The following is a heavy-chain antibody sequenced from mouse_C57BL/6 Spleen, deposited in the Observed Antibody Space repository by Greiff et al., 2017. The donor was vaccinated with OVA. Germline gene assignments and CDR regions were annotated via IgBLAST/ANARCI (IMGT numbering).Heavy chain of an antibody. CDR2: ISDGGSYT. V-gene: IGHV5-4*01. CDR1: GFTFSSYA. J-gene: IGHJ1*03. D-gene: IGHD1-1*01. Sequence: EVQGVESGGGLVKPGGSLKLSCAASGFTFSSYAMSWVRQTPEKRLEWVATISDGGSYTYYPDNVKGRFTISRDNAKNNLYLQMSHLKSEDTAMYYCARDRCYYGGSYGWYVGVWGTGTTVTVAS. CDR3: ARDRCYYGGSYGWYVGV.